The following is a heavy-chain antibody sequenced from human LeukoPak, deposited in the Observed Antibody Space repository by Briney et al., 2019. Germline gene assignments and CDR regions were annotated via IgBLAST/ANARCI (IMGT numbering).Heavy chain of an antibody. CDR1: GDSITSTYY. V-gene: IGHV4-38-2*02. CDR2: ISHSGNT. D-gene: IGHD4-17*01. Sequence: SETLSLTCNVSGDSITSTYYWGWIRQPPGKGLEWIGSISHSGNTYYNPSLKSRVTISVDTSKNHFSLNLSAVTAADTAVYYCARDKRTTVNANYYYYYMDVWGKGTTVTVSS. CDR3: ARDKRTTVNANYYYYYMDV. J-gene: IGHJ6*03.